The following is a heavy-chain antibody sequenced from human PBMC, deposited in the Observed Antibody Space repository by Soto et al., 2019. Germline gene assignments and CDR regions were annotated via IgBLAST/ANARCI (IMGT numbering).Heavy chain of an antibody. Sequence: SQTLSLTCAISGDSVSSNTAAWNWIRTSPSRGLEWLGRTYYRSNWRHDYAVSVKSRITVNPDTSNNQFSLKLTSVTAADTAVYYCARVHVMVVAGSTFDYWGHGTLVTVSS. V-gene: IGHV6-1*01. CDR2: TYYRSNWRH. D-gene: IGHD6-19*01. CDR3: ARVHVMVVAGSTFDY. CDR1: GDSVSSNTAA. J-gene: IGHJ4*01.